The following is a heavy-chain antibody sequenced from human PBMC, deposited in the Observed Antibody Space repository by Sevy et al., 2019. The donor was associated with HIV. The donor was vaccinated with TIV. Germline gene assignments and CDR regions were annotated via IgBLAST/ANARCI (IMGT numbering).Heavy chain of an antibody. Sequence: GGSLRLSCAASGFTFSNFGMSWVRQAPGKGLEWVAVISKDGRTKYYAESVKGRFTISRDNSKNTLNLQMNSLRAEDTAVFYCAKDRCTGDVCENYYYALDIWGQGTTVTVSS. CDR3: AKDRCTGDVCENYYYALDI. V-gene: IGHV3-30*18. CDR1: GFTFSNFG. J-gene: IGHJ6*02. D-gene: IGHD2-8*02. CDR2: ISKDGRTK.